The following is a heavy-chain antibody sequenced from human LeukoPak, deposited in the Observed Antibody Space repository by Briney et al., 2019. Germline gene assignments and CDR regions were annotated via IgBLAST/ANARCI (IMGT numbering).Heavy chain of an antibody. CDR2: IRYDGSNK. Sequence: PGGSLRLSCAASGFTLSSYGMHWVRQAPGKGLEWVAFIRYDGSNKYYADSVKGRFTISRDNSKNTLYLQMNSLRAEDTAVYYCAKGLSGSYLQYFQHWGQGTLVTVSS. V-gene: IGHV3-30*02. CDR1: GFTLSSYG. J-gene: IGHJ1*01. D-gene: IGHD1-26*01. CDR3: AKGLSGSYLQYFQH.